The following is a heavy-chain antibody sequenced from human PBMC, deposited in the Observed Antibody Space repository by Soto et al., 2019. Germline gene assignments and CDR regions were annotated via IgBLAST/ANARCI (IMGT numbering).Heavy chain of an antibody. CDR3: ARGGAPKQLVRPTSYGMDV. CDR1: GGSFSGYY. CDR2: INHSGST. V-gene: IGHV4-34*01. D-gene: IGHD6-13*01. Sequence: SETLSLTCAVYGGSFSGYYWSWIRQPPGKGLEWIGEINHSGSTNYNPSLKSRVTISVDTSKNQFSLKLSSVTAADTAVYYCARGGAPKQLVRPTSYGMDVWGQGTTVTVSS. J-gene: IGHJ6*02.